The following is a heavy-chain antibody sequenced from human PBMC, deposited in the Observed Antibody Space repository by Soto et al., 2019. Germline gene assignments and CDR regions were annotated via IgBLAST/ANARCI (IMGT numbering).Heavy chain of an antibody. Sequence: SETLSLTCTVSGGSISSGGYYWSWIRQYPGKGLEWIGNIFYSGTTSYNPSLKSRVAISIDTSKNQFSLKLSSVTAADTAVYYCARERQPYINFQGVWFGPWGRGTLVTVSS. CDR3: ARERQPYINFQGVWFGP. V-gene: IGHV4-31*03. CDR2: IFYSGTT. J-gene: IGHJ5*02. D-gene: IGHD4-4*01. CDR1: GGSISSGGYY.